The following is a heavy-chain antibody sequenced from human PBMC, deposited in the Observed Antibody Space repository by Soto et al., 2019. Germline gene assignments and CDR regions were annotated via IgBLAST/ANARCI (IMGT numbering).Heavy chain of an antibody. V-gene: IGHV4-4*02. D-gene: IGHD3-10*01. CDR3: ARLGYGYGSGSRGMDV. J-gene: IGHJ6*02. Sequence: QVQLQESGPGLVKPSGTLSLTCAVSGGSISSSNWWSWVRQPPGKGLEWIGEIYHSGSTNYNPSRKSQVPISVDKSKNQFSLKLSSVPAADTAVYYCARLGYGYGSGSRGMDVWGQGTTVTVSS. CDR2: IYHSGST. CDR1: GGSISSSNW.